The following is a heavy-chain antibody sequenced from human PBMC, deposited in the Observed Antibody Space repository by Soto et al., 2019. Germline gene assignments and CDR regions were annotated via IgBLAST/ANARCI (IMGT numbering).Heavy chain of an antibody. Sequence: QVQLQESGPGLVKPSGTLSLTCGVSSGSISSSNWWSWVRQPPGRGLEWIGEISHGGTTNYNPSLESRVTMSLVKSRNQFSLKLSSVTAADTAVYYCATQTYSYNWHRWGQGTLVTVSS. J-gene: IGHJ5*02. CDR3: ATQTYSYNWHR. D-gene: IGHD1-1*01. CDR1: SGSISSSNW. CDR2: ISHGGTT. V-gene: IGHV4-4*02.